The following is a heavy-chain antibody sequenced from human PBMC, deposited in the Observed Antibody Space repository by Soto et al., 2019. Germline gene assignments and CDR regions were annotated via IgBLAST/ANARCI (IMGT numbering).Heavy chain of an antibody. CDR2: ISSSSSYI. CDR3: ARDPGGCSSTSCPNYDY. D-gene: IGHD2-2*01. V-gene: IGHV3-21*01. CDR1: GFTFSSYS. J-gene: IGHJ4*02. Sequence: EVQLVESGGGLAKPGGSLRLSCAASGFTFSSYSMNWVRQAPGKGLEWVSSISSSSSYIYYADSVKGRFTISRDNAKNSLYLQMNSLRAEDTDVYYCARDPGGCSSTSCPNYDYWGQGTLVTVSS.